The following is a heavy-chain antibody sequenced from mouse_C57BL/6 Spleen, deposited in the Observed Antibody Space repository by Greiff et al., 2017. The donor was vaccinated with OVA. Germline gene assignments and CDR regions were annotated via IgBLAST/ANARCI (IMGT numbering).Heavy chain of an antibody. D-gene: IGHD1-1*01. CDR2: IDPSDSYP. J-gene: IGHJ2*01. CDR1: GYTFTSYW. Sequence: VKLQQPGAELVMPGASVKLSCKASGYTFTSYWMHWVKQRPGQGLAWIGEIDPSDSYPNYNQKFKGKSTFTVDKSSSTAYMQRSSLTSEDSAVYYSARSDTTVVADYWGQGTTLTVSS. V-gene: IGHV1-69*01. CDR3: ARSDTTVVADY.